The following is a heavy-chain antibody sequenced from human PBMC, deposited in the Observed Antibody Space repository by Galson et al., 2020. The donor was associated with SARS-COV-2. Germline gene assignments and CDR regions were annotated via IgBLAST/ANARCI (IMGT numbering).Heavy chain of an antibody. CDR3: GRDLLNAFDI. Sequence: QLGESLKISCAASGFTVSSHYMSWVRQAPGKGLEWVSVLHSGGGTYYADSVKGRFTISRDNSKNTLYLQMNSLRADDTAVYYCGRDLLNAFDIWGQGTMVTVSS. CDR1: GFTVSSHY. V-gene: IGHV3-53*05. J-gene: IGHJ3*02. CDR2: LHSGGGT.